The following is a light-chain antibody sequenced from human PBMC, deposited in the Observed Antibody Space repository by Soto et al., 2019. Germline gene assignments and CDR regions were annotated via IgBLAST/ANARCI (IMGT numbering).Light chain of an antibody. CDR1: QYIGNY. J-gene: IGKJ4*01. V-gene: IGKV1-33*01. CDR3: QQYHNIILS. CDR2: GAS. Sequence: IRLTQSPTSLSASVGDRVTITCQASQYIGNYLNWYQQKPGEAPRLLISGASNLEPGVPSRFSGGGSGADFTFIISSLQPEDVATYSCQQYHNIILSFGGGTKVEIK.